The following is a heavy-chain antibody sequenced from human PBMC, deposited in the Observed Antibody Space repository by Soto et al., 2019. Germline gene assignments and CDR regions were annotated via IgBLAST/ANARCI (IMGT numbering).Heavy chain of an antibody. D-gene: IGHD2-2*01. J-gene: IGHJ6*03. V-gene: IGHV1-69*08. CDR3: ARDGNLGYCSSTSCPYYMDV. Sequence: QVQLVQSGGEVKKPGSSVKVSCKASGGTFSSYTISWVRQAPGQGLEWMGRIIPILGIANYAQKFQGRVTITADKSTSTAYMELSSLRSEDTAVYYCARDGNLGYCSSTSCPYYMDVWGKGTTVTVSS. CDR1: GGTFSSYT. CDR2: IIPILGIA.